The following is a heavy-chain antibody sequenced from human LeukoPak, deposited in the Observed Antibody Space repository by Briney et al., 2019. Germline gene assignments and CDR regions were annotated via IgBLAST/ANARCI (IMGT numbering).Heavy chain of an antibody. Sequence: GGSLRLSCAASGFTFSDYYMSWIRQAPGKGLEWLSYISSSGSTIYYADSVKGRFTISRDNAKNSLYLQMNSLRAEDTAVYYCARAKYYYDSSGYFWGQGTLVTVSS. CDR1: GFTFSDYY. CDR2: ISSSGSTI. CDR3: ARAKYYYDSSGYF. J-gene: IGHJ4*02. V-gene: IGHV3-11*04. D-gene: IGHD3-22*01.